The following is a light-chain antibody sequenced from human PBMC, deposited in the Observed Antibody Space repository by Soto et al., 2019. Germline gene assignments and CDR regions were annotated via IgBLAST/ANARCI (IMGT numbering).Light chain of an antibody. CDR1: HNISNF. J-gene: IGKJ1*01. V-gene: IGKV1-27*01. CDR3: QQYNSAPWT. Sequence: DIQMTQTPSPLSASVGDRVTITRRARHNISNFLAWYQQKQGKVPQLLIYTASTLQAGVLSGFSGSGSGTDFTLTIISMQHADGATYYCQQYNSAPWTFGQGTKVEIK. CDR2: TAS.